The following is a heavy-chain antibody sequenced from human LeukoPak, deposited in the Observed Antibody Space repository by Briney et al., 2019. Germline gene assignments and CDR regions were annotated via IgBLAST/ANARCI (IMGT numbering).Heavy chain of an antibody. Sequence: SETLSLTCTVSGVSISSSNSYWGWIRQPPGKGLEWIGSIYYSGSTNYNPSLKSRVTISVDTSKNQFSLKLSSVTAADTAVYYCARDTRIAAATNWFDPWGQGTLVTVSS. CDR1: GVSISSSNSY. D-gene: IGHD6-13*01. J-gene: IGHJ5*02. CDR3: ARDTRIAAATNWFDP. V-gene: IGHV4-39*07. CDR2: IYYSGST.